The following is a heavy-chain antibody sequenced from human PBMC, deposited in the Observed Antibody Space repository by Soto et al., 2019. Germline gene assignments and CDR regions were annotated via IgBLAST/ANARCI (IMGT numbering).Heavy chain of an antibody. V-gene: IGHV1-8*01. J-gene: IGHJ6*02. D-gene: IGHD2-2*02. CDR1: GYTFTSYD. Sequence: QVQLVQSGAEVKKPGASVKVSCKASGYTFTSYDINWVRQATGQGLEKMGWMNPNRGNTANAQKFQGRVTMTRNTSMSTADMELSSLRSEDTAVYYCAREIPGYGMDVWGQGTTVTVSS. CDR3: AREIPGYGMDV. CDR2: MNPNRGNT.